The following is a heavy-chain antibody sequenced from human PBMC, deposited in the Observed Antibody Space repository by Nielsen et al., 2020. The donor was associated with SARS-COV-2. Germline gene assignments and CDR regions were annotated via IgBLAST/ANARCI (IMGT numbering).Heavy chain of an antibody. J-gene: IGHJ3*02. D-gene: IGHD4-17*01. CDR2: INSDGSST. CDR3: ASSFDYVSFDI. V-gene: IGHV3-74*01. Sequence: GESLKISCAASGFTFSSYWMHWVRQAPGKGLVWVSRINSDGSSTSYTDSVKGRFTISRDNAKNSLYLQMNSLRDEDTAIYYCASSFDYVSFDIWGQGTMVTVSS. CDR1: GFTFSSYW.